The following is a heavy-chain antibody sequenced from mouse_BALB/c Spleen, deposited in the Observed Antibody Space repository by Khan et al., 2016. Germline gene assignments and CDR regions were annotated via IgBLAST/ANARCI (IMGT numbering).Heavy chain of an antibody. Sequence: EVQLQESGPDLVKPSQSVSLTCTVTGYSITSHYSWHWIRHFPGNKVEWMGYIHYSGSTDYNPSLKSRNSITRDKAKNQFFLHLNSVTTEDTATYYCAGSSSGYWYYFDYWGQGTTLTVSS. CDR2: IHYSGST. CDR1: GYSITSHYS. D-gene: IGHD3-1*01. V-gene: IGHV3-1*02. J-gene: IGHJ2*01. CDR3: AGSSSGYWYYFDY.